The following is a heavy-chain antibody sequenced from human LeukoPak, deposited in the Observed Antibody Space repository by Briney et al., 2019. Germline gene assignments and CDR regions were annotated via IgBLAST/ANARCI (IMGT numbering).Heavy chain of an antibody. CDR1: GFTFSSYG. CDR2: ISYDGSNK. Sequence: GGSLRLSCAASGFTFSSYGIHWVRQAPGKGLEWVAVISYDGSNKYYADSVKGRFTISRDNSKNTLYLQMNSLRAEDTAVYYCAKGVRWQLLPYYYFDYWGQGTLVTVSS. CDR3: AKGVRWQLLPYYYFDY. V-gene: IGHV3-30*18. J-gene: IGHJ4*02. D-gene: IGHD2-15*01.